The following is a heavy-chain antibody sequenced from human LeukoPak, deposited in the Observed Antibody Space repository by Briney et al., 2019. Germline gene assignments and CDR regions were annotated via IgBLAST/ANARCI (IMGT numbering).Heavy chain of an antibody. CDR1: GFIFSSYA. Sequence: GGSLRLSCAASGFIFSSYAMSWVRQAPGKGLEWVSSVSGGGGSTYYADSVRGRFTISRDNSKSTLFLQMNSLRAEDTAVYYCAKSSYYDSSGYYREYYFDYWGQGTLVTVSS. D-gene: IGHD3-22*01. V-gene: IGHV3-23*01. CDR3: AKSSYYDSSGYYREYYFDY. J-gene: IGHJ4*02. CDR2: VSGGGGST.